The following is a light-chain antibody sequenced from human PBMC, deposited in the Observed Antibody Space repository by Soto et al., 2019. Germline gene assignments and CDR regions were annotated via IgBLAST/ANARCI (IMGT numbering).Light chain of an antibody. CDR2: DAS. CDR1: QNVSSY. V-gene: IGKV3-11*01. J-gene: IGKJ4*01. Sequence: EIVLTQSTATLSLSPGERATLSCRASQNVSSYLAWYQQKPGQAPRLLIYDASNRATGIPARFSGSGSGTDFTLTISSLEPEDFAVYYWLQRSNWPPLTFGGGNKVEIK. CDR3: LQRSNWPPLT.